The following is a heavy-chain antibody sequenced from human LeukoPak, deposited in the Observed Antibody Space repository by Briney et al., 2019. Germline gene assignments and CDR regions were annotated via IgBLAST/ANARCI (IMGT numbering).Heavy chain of an antibody. CDR3: AKEVRCSGSYRARGAPNWFDP. D-gene: IGHD1-26*01. CDR2: TSGSGGST. Sequence: PGGSLRLSCAASGFTFSSYAMSWVRQAPGKGLEWVSATSGSGGSTYYADSVKGRFTISRDNSKNTLYLQMNSLRAEDTAVYYCAKEVRCSGSYRARGAPNWFDPWGQGTLVTVSS. J-gene: IGHJ5*02. V-gene: IGHV3-23*01. CDR1: GFTFSSYA.